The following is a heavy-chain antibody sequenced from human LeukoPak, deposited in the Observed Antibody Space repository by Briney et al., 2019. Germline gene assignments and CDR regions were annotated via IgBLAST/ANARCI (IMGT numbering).Heavy chain of an antibody. D-gene: IGHD1-26*01. CDR2: ISGSGGST. Sequence: GGSLRLSCAASGFTFSSYAMSWVRQAPGKGLEWVSAISGSGGSTYYADSVKGRFTISRDNSKNTLYLQMNSLRAEDTAVYYCAKGYPVLGSYQTFFDIWGQGTMVTVSS. V-gene: IGHV3-23*01. CDR3: AKGYPVLGSYQTFFDI. CDR1: GFTFSSYA. J-gene: IGHJ3*02.